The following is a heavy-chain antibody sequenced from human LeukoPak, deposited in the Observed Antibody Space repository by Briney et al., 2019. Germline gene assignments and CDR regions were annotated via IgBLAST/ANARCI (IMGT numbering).Heavy chain of an antibody. D-gene: IGHD5-12*01. Sequence: PSETLSLTCAVYGGSFSGYYWSWIRQPPGKGLEWIGEINHSGSTNYNPSLKSRVTISVDTSKNQFSLKLSSVTAADTAAYYCARRGYSGHISYYYYMDVWGKGTTVTISS. CDR1: GGSFSGYY. J-gene: IGHJ6*03. CDR3: ARRGYSGHISYYYYMDV. CDR2: INHSGST. V-gene: IGHV4-34*01.